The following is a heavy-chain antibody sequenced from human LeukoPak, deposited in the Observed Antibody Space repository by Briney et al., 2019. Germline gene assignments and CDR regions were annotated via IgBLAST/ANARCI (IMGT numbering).Heavy chain of an antibody. CDR1: GFTFSSYW. Sequence: GGSLRLSCAASGFTFSSYWMHWARQAPGKGLVWVSRINSDGSSTSYADSVKGRFTISRDNAKNTLYLQMNSLRAEDTAVYYCARGGCSGGSCYSRFDPWGQGTLVTVSS. D-gene: IGHD2-15*01. V-gene: IGHV3-74*01. CDR3: ARGGCSGGSCYSRFDP. J-gene: IGHJ5*02. CDR2: INSDGSST.